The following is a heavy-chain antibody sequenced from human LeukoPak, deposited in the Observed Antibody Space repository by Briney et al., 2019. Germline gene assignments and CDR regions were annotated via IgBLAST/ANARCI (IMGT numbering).Heavy chain of an antibody. J-gene: IGHJ4*02. CDR2: ISSSSSYI. CDR1: GFTFSSYN. Sequence: PGGSLRLSCAASGFTFSSYNMNWVRQAPGKGLEWVSSISSSSSYIYYADSVKGRFTISRDNAKNSLYLQMNSLRAEDTAVYYCARYHPNIPFDYWGQGTLVTVSS. CDR3: ARYHPNIPFDY. V-gene: IGHV3-21*01. D-gene: IGHD2/OR15-2a*01.